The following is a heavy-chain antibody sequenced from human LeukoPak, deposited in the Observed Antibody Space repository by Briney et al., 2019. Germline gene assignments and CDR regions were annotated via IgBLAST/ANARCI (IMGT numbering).Heavy chain of an antibody. CDR1: GGSISGGDYY. Sequence: SETLSLTCTVSGGSISGGDYYWSWIRQHPEKGLEWIGYIFYSGSTYYNPSLKSRVTISVDTSKNQFSLKLSSVTAADTAVYYCARVTTVTYGGYYFDYWGQGTLVTVSS. CDR3: ARVTTVTYGGYYFDY. CDR2: IFYSGST. D-gene: IGHD4-17*01. J-gene: IGHJ4*02. V-gene: IGHV4-31*03.